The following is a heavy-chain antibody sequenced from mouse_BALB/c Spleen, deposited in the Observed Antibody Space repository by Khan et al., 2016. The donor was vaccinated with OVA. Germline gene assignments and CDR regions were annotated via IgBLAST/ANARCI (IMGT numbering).Heavy chain of an antibody. CDR1: GYSFTSYW. CDR2: IYPGNSET. J-gene: IGHJ2*01. D-gene: IGHD2-4*01. CDR3: TRSYDSYYFDY. V-gene: IGHV1-5*01. Sequence: EVKLLESGTVLARPGASVKMSCKASGYSFTSYWMHWVQQRPGQGLEWIGAIYPGNSETRYNQKFRGKAKLTTVTSASTAYMELSSLTTEDSAVYYCTRSYDSYYFDYWGQGTTLTVSS.